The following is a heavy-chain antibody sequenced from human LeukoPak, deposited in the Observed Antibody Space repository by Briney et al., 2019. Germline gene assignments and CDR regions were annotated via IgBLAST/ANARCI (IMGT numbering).Heavy chain of an antibody. CDR3: AKVATYYYDSSGYSDY. D-gene: IGHD3-22*01. CDR2: ISGSGGST. V-gene: IGHV3-23*01. Sequence: GGSLRLSCAASGFTFSSYAMSWVRQAPGKGLEWVSAISGSGGSTYYADSVKGRFTSSRDNSKNTLYMKMNSLRAEDTAVYYCAKVATYYYDSSGYSDYWGQGTLVTVSS. J-gene: IGHJ4*02. CDR1: GFTFSSYA.